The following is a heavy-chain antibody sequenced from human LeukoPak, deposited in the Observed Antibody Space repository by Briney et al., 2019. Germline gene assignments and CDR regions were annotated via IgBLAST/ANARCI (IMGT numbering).Heavy chain of an antibody. CDR2: VSGRGDST. V-gene: IGHV3-23*01. CDR1: GFTFSSYA. Sequence: QPGGSLRLSCAASGFTFSSYAITWVRQAPGKGLEWVSAVSGRGDSTYYADSVKGQFTISRDNSKNTLYLQMNSLRAEDTAVYYCAKGGVAGTGYFDYWGQGTLVTVSS. D-gene: IGHD6-19*01. J-gene: IGHJ4*02. CDR3: AKGGVAGTGYFDY.